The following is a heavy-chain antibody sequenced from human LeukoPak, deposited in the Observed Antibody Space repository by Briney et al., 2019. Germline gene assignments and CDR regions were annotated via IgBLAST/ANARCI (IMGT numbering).Heavy chain of an antibody. CDR1: GFTFNNYA. CDR2: ISTCGGST. J-gene: IGHJ4*02. CDR3: AKDGTVYSSGGGYFDY. D-gene: IGHD3-22*01. V-gene: IGHV3-23*01. Sequence: GRTLRLSCAASGFTFNNYAMSWVRHPPCKGLEWVSTISTCGGSTYYADSVKDRFTISRDNPENTLYLQMNSLRADDTAMYYGAKDGTVYSSGGGYFDYWGQGALVTVSS.